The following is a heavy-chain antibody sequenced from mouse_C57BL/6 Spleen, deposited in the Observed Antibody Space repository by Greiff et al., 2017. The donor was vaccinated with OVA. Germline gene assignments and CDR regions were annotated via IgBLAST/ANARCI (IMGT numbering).Heavy chain of an antibody. CDR1: GYTFTDYY. V-gene: IGHV1-26*01. Sequence: VQLQQSGPELVKPGASVKISCKASGYTFTDYYMNWVKQSHGKSLEWIGDINPNNGGTSYNQKFKGKATLTVDKSSSTAYMELRSLTSEDSAVYYCARGTTVSYAMDYWGQGTSVTVSS. CDR3: ARGTTVSYAMDY. J-gene: IGHJ4*01. CDR2: INPNNGGT. D-gene: IGHD1-1*01.